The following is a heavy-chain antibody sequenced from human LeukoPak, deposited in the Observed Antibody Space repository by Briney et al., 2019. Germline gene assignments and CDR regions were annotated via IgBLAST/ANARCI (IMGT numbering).Heavy chain of an antibody. V-gene: IGHV5-10-1*01. D-gene: IGHD3-10*01. CDR3: ARRVVESSGSYYYFDY. J-gene: IGHJ4*02. CDR1: GYSFTSYW. CDR2: IDPSDSYT. Sequence: GESLKISCKGSGYSFTSYWISWVRQMPGKGLEWMGRIDPSDSYTNYSPSFQGHVTISADKSISTAYLQWSSLKASDTAMYYCARRVVESSGSYYYFDYWGQGTLVTVSS.